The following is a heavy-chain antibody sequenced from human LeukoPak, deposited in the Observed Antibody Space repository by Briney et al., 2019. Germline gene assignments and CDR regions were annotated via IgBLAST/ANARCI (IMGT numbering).Heavy chain of an antibody. J-gene: IGHJ4*02. CDR3: ARERYCSSTSCYI. D-gene: IGHD2-2*02. V-gene: IGHV1-69*13. Sequence: GASVKVSCKASGGTFSSYAISWVPQAPGQGLEWMGGIIPIFGTANYAQKFQGRVTITADESTSTAYMELSSLRSEDTAVYYCARERYCSSTSCYIWGQGTLVTGSS. CDR1: GGTFSSYA. CDR2: IIPIFGTA.